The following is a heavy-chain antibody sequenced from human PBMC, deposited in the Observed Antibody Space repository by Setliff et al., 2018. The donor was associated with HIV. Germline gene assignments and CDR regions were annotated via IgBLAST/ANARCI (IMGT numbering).Heavy chain of an antibody. CDR3: AKETGYYMDV. V-gene: IGHV3-23*01. CDR1: GLTLSTYS. Sequence: GGSLRLSCAASGLTLSTYSMSWVRQAPGKGLEWVSAISGSGGSTYYADSVKGRFTISRDNSKNTLYLQMNSLRAEDTAVYYCAKETGYYMDVWGKGTTVTVSS. CDR2: ISGSGGST. J-gene: IGHJ6*03.